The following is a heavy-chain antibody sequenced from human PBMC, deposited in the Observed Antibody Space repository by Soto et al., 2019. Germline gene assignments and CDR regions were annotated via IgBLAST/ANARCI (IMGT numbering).Heavy chain of an antibody. Sequence: QVQLVASGGGVVQPGTSLRLSCVGSGFTFRSYVIHWVRQAPGKGLEWVALTSYDGSNNFYGDSVKGRFTISRHNARNTVELQMDSLTFDGTAIYYCARWGTTGGLDVWGQGTLVSVSS. CDR2: TSYDGSNN. V-gene: IGHV3-33*05. J-gene: IGHJ4*02. CDR1: GFTFRSYV. CDR3: ARWGTTGGLDV. D-gene: IGHD3-16*01.